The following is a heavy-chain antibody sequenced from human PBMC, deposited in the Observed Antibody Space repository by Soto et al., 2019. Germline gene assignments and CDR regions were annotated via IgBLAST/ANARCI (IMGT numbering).Heavy chain of an antibody. CDR1: GYTFTSYG. J-gene: IGHJ6*02. D-gene: IGHD6-13*01. CDR2: ISAYNGNT. CDR3: ASAGGIAAAATGYYGMDV. Sequence: QVQLVQSGAEVKKPGASVKVSCKASGYTFTSYGISWVRQAPGQGLEWMGWISAYNGNTNYAQKLQGRVTMTTDTHAXTXSMELRSLRSDDTAVYYCASAGGIAAAATGYYGMDVWGQGSTVTVSS. V-gene: IGHV1-18*01.